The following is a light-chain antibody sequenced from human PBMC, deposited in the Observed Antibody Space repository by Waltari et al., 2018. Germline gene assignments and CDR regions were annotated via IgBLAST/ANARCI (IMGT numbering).Light chain of an antibody. CDR1: NSDIGYYNF. Sequence: QSALTQPASVSGSPGQSITISCAGTNSDIGYYNFVSWYQQHPSKAPKLMIFDVNRWPSGVPPRCSGSKAGNTASLTISGLQAEDEADYFCASYTSTNTVLFGGGTKVTVL. CDR3: ASYTSTNTVL. J-gene: IGLJ2*01. CDR2: DVN. V-gene: IGLV2-14*03.